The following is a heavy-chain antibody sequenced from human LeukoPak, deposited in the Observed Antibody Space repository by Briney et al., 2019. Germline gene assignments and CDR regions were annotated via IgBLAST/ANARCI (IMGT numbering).Heavy chain of an antibody. D-gene: IGHD3-16*01. J-gene: IGHJ5*02. CDR3: ARGYTLNWFDP. V-gene: IGHV4-34*01. Sequence: SETLSLTCAVYGGSFSGYYWSWIRRPPGKGLEWIGEINHSGSTNYNPSLKSRVTISVDTSKNQFSLKLSSVTAADTAVYYCARGYTLNWFDPWGQGTLVTVSS. CDR1: GGSFSGYY. CDR2: INHSGST.